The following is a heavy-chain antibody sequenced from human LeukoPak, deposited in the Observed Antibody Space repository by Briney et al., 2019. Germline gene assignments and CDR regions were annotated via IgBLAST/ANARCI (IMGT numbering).Heavy chain of an antibody. J-gene: IGHJ6*02. CDR2: INPSGGST. V-gene: IGHV1-46*01. D-gene: IGHD7-27*01. Sequence: ASVNVSCKASGYTFTSYYMHWVRQAPGQGLEWMGIINPSGGSTSYAQKFQGRVTMTRDTSTSTVYMELSSLRSEDTAVYYCARENLGYYYGMDVWGQGTTVTVSS. CDR1: GYTFTSYY. CDR3: ARENLGYYYGMDV.